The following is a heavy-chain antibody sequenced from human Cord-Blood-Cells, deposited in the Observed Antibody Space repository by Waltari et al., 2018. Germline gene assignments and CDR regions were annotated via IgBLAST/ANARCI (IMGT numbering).Heavy chain of an antibody. CDR3: AGGYCSSTSCYTAFDI. V-gene: IGHV5-51*01. Sequence: EVQLVQSGVEVKKPGESLKISCKGSGYSFTSYWIGWVRQMPGKGLEWMGIIYPCDSDTSYSPSFQGQVTISADKSISTAYLQWSSLKASDTAMYYCAGGYCSSTSCYTAFDIWGQGTMVTVSS. CDR2: IYPCDSDT. CDR1: GYSFTSYW. D-gene: IGHD2-2*02. J-gene: IGHJ3*02.